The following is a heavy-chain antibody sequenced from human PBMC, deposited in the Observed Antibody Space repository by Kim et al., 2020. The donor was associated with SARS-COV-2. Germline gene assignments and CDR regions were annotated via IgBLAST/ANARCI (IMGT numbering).Heavy chain of an antibody. Sequence: GGSLRLSCEASGFTFVRYAMSWARQAPGKGLEWVSTISDGGVRTHSADSAKGRVTITSANYKCTLSLHMHSLSAEYTAVSVCEASDYCGQSSLVTVAS. J-gene: IGHJ4*02. CDR2: ISDGGVRT. CDR1: GFTFVRYA. V-gene: IGHV3-23*01. CDR3: EASDY.